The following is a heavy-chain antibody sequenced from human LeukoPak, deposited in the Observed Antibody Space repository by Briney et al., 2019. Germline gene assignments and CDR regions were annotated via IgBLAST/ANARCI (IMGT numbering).Heavy chain of an antibody. V-gene: IGHV1-2*02. CDR2: MNPNSGGT. D-gene: IGHD2-2*02. CDR1: GYTFTSYD. J-gene: IGHJ4*02. Sequence: ASVKVSCKASGYTFTSYDINWVRQATGQGLEWMGWMNPNSGGTNYAQKFQGRVTMTRDTSISTAYMELSRLRSDDTAVYYCARVVPAAIWQDYFDYWGQGTLVTVSS. CDR3: ARVVPAAIWQDYFDY.